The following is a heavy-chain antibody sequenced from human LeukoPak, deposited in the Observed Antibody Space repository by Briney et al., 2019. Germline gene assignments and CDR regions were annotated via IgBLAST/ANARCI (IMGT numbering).Heavy chain of an antibody. V-gene: IGHV3-7*01. D-gene: IGHD4-23*01. Sequence: GGSLRLSCAASGFTFSSYWMSWVRQAPGKGLEWVANLNHDGTAKFYVDSVKGRFTISRDNAKNSLYLQMSNLRAEDTAVYYCATSADSPGNSWGQGTLLTVSS. J-gene: IGHJ4*02. CDR3: ATSADSPGNS. CDR2: LNHDGTAK. CDR1: GFTFSSYW.